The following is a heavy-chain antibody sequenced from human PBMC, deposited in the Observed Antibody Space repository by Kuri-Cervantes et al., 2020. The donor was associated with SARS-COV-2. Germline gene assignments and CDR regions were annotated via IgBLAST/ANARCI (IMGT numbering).Heavy chain of an antibody. D-gene: IGHD3-16*02. CDR1: GGSISSGDYY. CDR3: ARDPLGITFGGVIVDAFDI. J-gene: IGHJ3*02. CDR2: IYTSGST. Sequence: SETLSLTCAVSGGSISSGDYYWSWIRQPAGKGLEWIGRIYTSGSTNYNPPLKSRVTMSVDTSKNQFSLKLSSVTAADTAVYYCARDPLGITFGGVIVDAFDIWGQGTMVTVSS. V-gene: IGHV4-61*02.